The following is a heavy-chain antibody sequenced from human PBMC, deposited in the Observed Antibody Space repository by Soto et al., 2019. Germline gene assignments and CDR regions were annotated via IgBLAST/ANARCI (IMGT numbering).Heavy chain of an antibody. Sequence: GGSLRLSCTASGFTFGDYAMSWVRQAPGKGLEWVGFIRSKAYGGTTEYAASVKGRFTISRDDSKSIAYLQMNSLKTEGTAVYYCTRDRPVPGYYYYYYGMDVWGQGTTVTVSS. V-gene: IGHV3-49*04. J-gene: IGHJ6*02. CDR3: TRDRPVPGYYYYYYGMDV. D-gene: IGHD2-2*01. CDR2: IRSKAYGGTT. CDR1: GFTFGDYA.